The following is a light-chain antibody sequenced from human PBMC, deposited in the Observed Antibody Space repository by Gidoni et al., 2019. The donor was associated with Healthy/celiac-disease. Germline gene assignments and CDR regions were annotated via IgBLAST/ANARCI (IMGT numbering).Light chain of an antibody. V-gene: IGLV2-14*01. Sequence: QSALTQPASVSGSPGQSITISCTGISSDVGGYNYVSWYQQHPGKAPKLMIYEVSNRPSGVSNRFSGSKSGNTASLTISGLQAEDEADYYCSSYTSSSTVYVFGTGTKVTVL. CDR3: SSYTSSSTVYV. CDR2: EVS. CDR1: SSDVGGYNY. J-gene: IGLJ1*01.